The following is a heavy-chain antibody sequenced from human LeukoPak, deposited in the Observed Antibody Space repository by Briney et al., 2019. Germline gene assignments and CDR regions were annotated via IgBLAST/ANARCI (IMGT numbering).Heavy chain of an antibody. J-gene: IGHJ3*02. CDR1: GFTVSSNY. CDR2: IYSGGST. D-gene: IGHD3-22*01. V-gene: IGHV3-53*05. Sequence: GGSLRLSCAASGFTVSSNYMSWVRQAPGKGLEWVSVIYSGGSTYYADSVKGRFTISRDNSKNTLYLQMNSLRAEDTAVYYCAKDYYDSSGYWRNAFDIWGQGTVVTVSS. CDR3: AKDYYDSSGYWRNAFDI.